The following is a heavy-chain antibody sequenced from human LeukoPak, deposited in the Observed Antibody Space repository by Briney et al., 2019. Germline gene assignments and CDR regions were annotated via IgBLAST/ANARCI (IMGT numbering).Heavy chain of an antibody. D-gene: IGHD3-3*01. V-gene: IGHV1-18*01. CDR2: ISAYNGNT. CDR1: GYTFTSYG. CDR3: ARETGYYDFWSGYFDY. J-gene: IGHJ4*02. Sequence: ASVKVSCKASGYTFTSYGISWVRQAPGQGLEWMGWISAYNGNTNYAQKFQGRVTITADESTSTAYMELSSLRSEDTAVYYCARETGYYDFWSGYFDYWGQGTLVTVSS.